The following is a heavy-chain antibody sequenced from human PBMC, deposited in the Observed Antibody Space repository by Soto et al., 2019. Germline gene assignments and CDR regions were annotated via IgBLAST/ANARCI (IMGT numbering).Heavy chain of an antibody. CDR2: IYWDDDK. V-gene: IGHV2-5*02. Sequence: QITLNESGPTVVRPTETLTLTCRFSGFSLTTSGVGVGWIRQSPGKAPEWLALIYWDDDKGYSASLKSRLTITKDPSKNQVVLTVSDLDPTDTATYYCAHRVLRTVFGLVTTTAIYFDFWGQGTPVAVSS. CDR1: GFSLTTSGVG. J-gene: IGHJ4*02. D-gene: IGHD3-3*01. CDR3: AHRVLRTVFGLVTTTAIYFDF.